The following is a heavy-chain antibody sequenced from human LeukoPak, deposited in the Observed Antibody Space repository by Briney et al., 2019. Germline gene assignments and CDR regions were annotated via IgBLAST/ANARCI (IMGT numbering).Heavy chain of an antibody. CDR3: AKVPGYSSSWYSDY. CDR1: GFTVRSNY. CDR2: IYSTGST. Sequence: GGSLRLSCAASGFTVRSNYMSWVRQTPGKGLEWVSVIYSTGSTFYADSVKGRFTISRDNSKNTLYLQMNSLRAEDTAVYYCAKVPGYSSSWYSDYWGQGTLVTVSS. V-gene: IGHV3-53*01. D-gene: IGHD6-13*01. J-gene: IGHJ4*02.